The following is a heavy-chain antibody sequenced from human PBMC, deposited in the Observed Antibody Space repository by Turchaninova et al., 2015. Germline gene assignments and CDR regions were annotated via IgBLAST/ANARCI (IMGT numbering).Heavy chain of an antibody. Sequence: QVQLAESGGGVVQTGGSRRLCCDASGFTFYASGRQWVRQAPGKWLECVVFKQYDGSHKYYADSVKGRFTISRDNSKNTLYLQMNSLRAEDTAVYYCAKDGHKAYITRPTGVDCWGQGTLVTVSS. CDR3: AKDGHKAYITRPTGVDC. D-gene: IGHD7-27*01. J-gene: IGHJ4*02. CDR2: KQYDGSHK. V-gene: IGHV3-30*02. CDR1: GFTFYASG.